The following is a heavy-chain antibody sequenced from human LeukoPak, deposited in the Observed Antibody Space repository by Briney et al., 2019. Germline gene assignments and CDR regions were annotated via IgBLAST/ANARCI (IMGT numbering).Heavy chain of an antibody. J-gene: IGHJ4*02. CDR3: AREREYSSLYFDY. CDR2: VYFSATT. Sequence: SETLSLTCTVSSGSISSYYWNWIRQPPGKGLEWIGSVYFSATTDYNPSFKSRLTISVDTSKNQFSLKLSSVTAADTAVYYCAREREYSSLYFDYWGQGTLVTVSS. V-gene: IGHV4-59*01. D-gene: IGHD6-6*01. CDR1: SGSISSYY.